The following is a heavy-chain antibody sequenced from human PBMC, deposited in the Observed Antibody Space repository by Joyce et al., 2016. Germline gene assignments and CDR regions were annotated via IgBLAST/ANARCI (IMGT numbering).Heavy chain of an antibody. J-gene: IGHJ4*02. V-gene: IGHV4-4*02. CDR1: GASISNENW. CDR2: IWHSGTT. CDR3: ARGFDFSAYYFLY. D-gene: IGHD3/OR15-3a*01. Sequence: QVQLQESGPGLVKPSGTLSLTCTVSGASISNENWWSWVRQPPGKGLEWIGEIWHSGTTNYNPSLGGRVTISLDKSKNQFSLTLTSVTVADTAVYYCARGFDFSAYYFLYWGQGTPVTVSS.